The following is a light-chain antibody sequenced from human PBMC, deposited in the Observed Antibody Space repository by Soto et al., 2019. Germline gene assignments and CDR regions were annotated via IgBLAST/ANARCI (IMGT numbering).Light chain of an antibody. CDR3: SSYTTSNTRQIV. V-gene: IGLV2-14*03. CDR2: DVS. CDR1: SSDVGGYNY. J-gene: IGLJ1*01. Sequence: QSALTQPASVSGSPGQSITISCTGTSSDVGGYNYVSWYQHHPGKAPKLIIYDVSNRPSGVSIRFSGSKSDNTASLTISGLQPEDEAEYHCSSYTTSNTRQIVFGTGPKVTVL.